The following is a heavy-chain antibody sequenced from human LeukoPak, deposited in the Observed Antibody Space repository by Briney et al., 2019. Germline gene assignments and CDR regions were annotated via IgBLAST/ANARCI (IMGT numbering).Heavy chain of an antibody. Sequence: PGRSLRLSCAVSGFTFSSYGMHWVRQAPGKGLEWVAVIWYDGSNKYYADSVKGRFTISRDNSKNTLYLQMNSLRAEDTAVYYCARGFSSGYDSSGYYFVEYFQHWGQGTLVTVSS. V-gene: IGHV3-33*01. CDR1: GFTFSSYG. CDR3: ARGFSSGYDSSGYYFVEYFQH. D-gene: IGHD3-22*01. J-gene: IGHJ1*01. CDR2: IWYDGSNK.